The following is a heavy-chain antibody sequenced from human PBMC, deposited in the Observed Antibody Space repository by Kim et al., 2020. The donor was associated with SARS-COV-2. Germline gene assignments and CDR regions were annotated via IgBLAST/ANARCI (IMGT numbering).Heavy chain of an antibody. Sequence: SETLSLTCTVSGGSISSYYWSWIRQPPGKGLEWIGYIYYSGSTNYNPSLKSRVTISVDTSKNQFSLKLSSVTAADTAVYYCARGREMTTPYCSSTSCRSFYYYYYGMDVWGQGTTVTVSS. D-gene: IGHD2-2*01. CDR3: ARGREMTTPYCSSTSCRSFYYYYYGMDV. CDR1: GGSISSYY. V-gene: IGHV4-59*13. CDR2: IYYSGST. J-gene: IGHJ6*02.